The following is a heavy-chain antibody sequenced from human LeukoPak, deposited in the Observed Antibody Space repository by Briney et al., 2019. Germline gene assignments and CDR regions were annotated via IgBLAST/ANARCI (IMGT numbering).Heavy chain of an antibody. V-gene: IGHV3-23*01. CDR1: RFTFSSFS. D-gene: IGHD5-12*01. CDR2: ISGSSGST. J-gene: IGHJ4*02. Sequence: GGSLRLSCVGSRFTFSSFSMNWVRQAPGKGLEWVSGISGSSGSTFYADSVKGRFTISRDNSKNTLYLQMSSLRAEDTAVYYCAKDQVATIGHFDYWGQGSLVTVPS. CDR3: AKDQVATIGHFDY.